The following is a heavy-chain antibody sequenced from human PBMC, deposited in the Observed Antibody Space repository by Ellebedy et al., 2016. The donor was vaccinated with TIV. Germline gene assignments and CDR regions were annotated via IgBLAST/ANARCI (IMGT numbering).Heavy chain of an antibody. Sequence: MPSETLSLTCTVSGGSISNYYWSRIRQPPGKGLEWIGYIYYSGSTNYNPSLKSRVTISVDMSKKQFSLKLSSVTAADTAVYYCARVIKSWLQFDYWGQGILVTVSS. J-gene: IGHJ4*02. CDR1: GGSISNYY. V-gene: IGHV4-59*01. CDR2: IYYSGST. D-gene: IGHD5-24*01. CDR3: ARVIKSWLQFDY.